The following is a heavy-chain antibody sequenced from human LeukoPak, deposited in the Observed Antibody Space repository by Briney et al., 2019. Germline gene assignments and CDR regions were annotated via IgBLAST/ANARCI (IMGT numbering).Heavy chain of an antibody. J-gene: IGHJ4*02. CDR2: ISGSGAST. V-gene: IGHV3-23*01. D-gene: IGHD6-19*01. CDR1: GLTFSSYA. Sequence: GGSLRLSCAASGLTFSSYAMSWVRQAPGKGLEWVSGISGSGASTYYADSVKGRFTISRDNSKNTLYLQMNSLRADDTAVYYCAEHVLLAVAEESFANWGQGNLVTVSA. CDR3: AEHVLLAVAEESFAN.